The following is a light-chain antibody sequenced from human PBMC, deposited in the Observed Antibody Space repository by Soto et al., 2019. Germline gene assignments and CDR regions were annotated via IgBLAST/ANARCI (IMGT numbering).Light chain of an antibody. V-gene: IGLV2-14*01. CDR3: VSYTARSSYV. Sequence: QSALTQPASVSGSPGQSITVSCTGTSSDIGGYIFVSWYQQHPGKAPKLMIYDINNRPSGVSKRFSGCKSGNTASLTISGLQAEDEADYYCVSYTARSSYVFGTGTKLTVL. CDR2: DIN. CDR1: SSDIGGYIF. J-gene: IGLJ1*01.